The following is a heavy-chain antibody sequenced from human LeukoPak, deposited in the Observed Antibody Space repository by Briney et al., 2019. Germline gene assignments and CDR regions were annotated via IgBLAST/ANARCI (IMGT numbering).Heavy chain of an antibody. CDR2: ISYDGSNK. CDR3: AKAGHIVVVPDRGYFDY. D-gene: IGHD2-2*01. CDR1: GFTFSSYG. J-gene: IGHJ4*02. Sequence: GGSLRLSCAASGFTFSSYGMHWVRQAPGKGLERVAVISYDGSNKYYADSVKGRFTISRDNSKNTLYLQMNSLRAEDTAVYYCAKAGHIVVVPDRGYFDYWGQGTLVTVSS. V-gene: IGHV3-30*18.